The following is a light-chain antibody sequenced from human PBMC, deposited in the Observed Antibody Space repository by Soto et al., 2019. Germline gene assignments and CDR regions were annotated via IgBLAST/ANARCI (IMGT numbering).Light chain of an antibody. J-gene: IGKJ1*01. CDR1: QSVSSY. V-gene: IGKV3-11*01. Sequence: EIVLTQSPAILSMSPGERATLSCRASQSVSSYFASYQQKPGQAPRLLIYDASNRTTGVPARFSGSGSGTAFTLTSSSLEPEDFAVYYWQQSKYWLVTFGQGTKVEIK. CDR3: QQSKYWLVT. CDR2: DAS.